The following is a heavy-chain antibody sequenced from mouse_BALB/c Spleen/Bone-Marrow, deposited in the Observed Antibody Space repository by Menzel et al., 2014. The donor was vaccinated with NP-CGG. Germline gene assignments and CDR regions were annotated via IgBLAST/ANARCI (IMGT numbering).Heavy chain of an antibody. CDR3: ARGPSSVSSCFAY. Sequence: QVQLQQSGAELVRPGSSVKISRKASGYTFRSYWMNWVKQRPGQGLEWIGQIYPGDGDTNYNGKFKGKVTLTADKSSSSAYMQLGSLTSEDSEVDFCARGPSSVSSCFAYWGPGTLVTVSA. V-gene: IGHV1-80*01. D-gene: IGHD3-1*01. CDR1: GYTFRSYW. CDR2: IYPGDGDT. J-gene: IGHJ3*01.